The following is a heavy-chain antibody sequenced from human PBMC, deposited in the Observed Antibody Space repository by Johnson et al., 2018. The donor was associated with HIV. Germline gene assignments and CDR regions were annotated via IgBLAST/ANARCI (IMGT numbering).Heavy chain of an antibody. CDR1: GFTFSNAW. CDR2: IKSKSDGGTT. Sequence: VQLVESGGGLVKPGGSLRLSCAASGFTFSNAWMNWVRQAPGKGLEWVGRIKSKSDGGTTDYAAPVKGRFTISRDDSKNTLDVQMNSLKTEDTALYYCTAAIDLSTAIAHAFDIWGRGTIVTVSS. V-gene: IGHV3-15*01. CDR3: TAAIDLSTAIAHAFDI. D-gene: IGHD4-11*01. J-gene: IGHJ3*02.